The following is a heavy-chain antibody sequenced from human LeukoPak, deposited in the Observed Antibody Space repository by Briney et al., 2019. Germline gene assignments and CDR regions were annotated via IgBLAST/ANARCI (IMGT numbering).Heavy chain of an antibody. CDR2: IYHSGST. J-gene: IGHJ4*02. CDR1: GGSISSYY. V-gene: IGHV4-59*08. Sequence: SETLSLTCTVSGGSISSYYWSWIRQPPGTGLEWIGTIYHSGSTYYNPSLKSRVTISVDTSNNQFSLKLISVTAADTAVYYCATLIAGWLQFTGRFDSWGQGTLVTVSS. CDR3: ATLIAGWLQFTGRFDS. D-gene: IGHD5-24*01.